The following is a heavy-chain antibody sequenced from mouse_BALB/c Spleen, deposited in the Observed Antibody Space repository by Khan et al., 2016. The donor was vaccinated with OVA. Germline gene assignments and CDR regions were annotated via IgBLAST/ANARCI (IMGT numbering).Heavy chain of an antibody. V-gene: IGHV3-6*02. CDR3: ARDYYGTSWYVDD. CDR2: IRYDGSN. CDR1: GYSITSGYY. D-gene: IGHD1-1*01. J-gene: IGHJ1*01. Sequence: EVQLQESGPGLVKPSQSLSLTCSVTGYSITSGYYWNWIRQFPGNKLEWMGYIRYDGSNNYNPSLKNRISITRDTSKNQFFLKLNSVTTEDTVTNYCARDYYGTSWYVDDGGAGTTVTVSS.